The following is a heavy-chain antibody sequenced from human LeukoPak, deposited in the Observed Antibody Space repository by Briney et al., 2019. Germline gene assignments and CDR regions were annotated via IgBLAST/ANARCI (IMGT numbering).Heavy chain of an antibody. J-gene: IGHJ4*02. CDR1: GFTFSSYA. CDR3: ARRESSPRRGGKVDY. Sequence: GSLRLSCAASGFTFSSYAMSWIRQPPGKGLEWIGEINHSGSTNYNPSLKSRVTISVDTSKNQFSLKLSSVTAADTAVYYCARRESSPRRGGKVDYWGQGTLVTVSS. CDR2: INHSGST. D-gene: IGHD4-23*01. V-gene: IGHV4-34*01.